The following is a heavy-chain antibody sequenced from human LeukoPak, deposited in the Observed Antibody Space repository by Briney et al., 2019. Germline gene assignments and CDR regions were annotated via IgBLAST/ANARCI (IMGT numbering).Heavy chain of an antibody. CDR3: VTDSAGWHYYFDY. D-gene: IGHD3-22*01. J-gene: IGHJ4*02. V-gene: IGHV3-49*04. CDR1: GITFRDHA. CDR2: IRSKTYGGTS. Sequence: GGSLRLSCTASGITFRDHAMSWVRQAPGKGLEWLGFIRSKTYGGTSEYAASVKGRFTISRDDSKSIAYLQMNSLKTDDTAVYSCVTDSAGWHYYFDYWGQGTLVTVSS.